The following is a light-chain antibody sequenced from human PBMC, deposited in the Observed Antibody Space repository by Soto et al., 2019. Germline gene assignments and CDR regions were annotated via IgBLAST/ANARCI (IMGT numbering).Light chain of an antibody. CDR3: QQYDTYHT. V-gene: IGKV1-5*03. CDR2: KAS. CDR1: QSISSW. J-gene: IGKJ2*01. Sequence: DIQMTQSPSTLSASVGDRVTITCRASQSISSWLAWYQQTPGQAPKLLIYKASTLETGVPSRFSGSGSGTEFTLTISSLQPDDFATYYCQQYDTYHTFGQGTKLEIK.